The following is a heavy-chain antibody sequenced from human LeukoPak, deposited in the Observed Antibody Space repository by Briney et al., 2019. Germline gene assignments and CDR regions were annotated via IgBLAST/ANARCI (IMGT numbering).Heavy chain of an antibody. V-gene: IGHV1-8*01. CDR1: GYTFTSYN. CDR2: MNPNSGNT. CDR3: ARGALITMIVVVPSNYGMDV. D-gene: IGHD3-22*01. Sequence: ASVKVSCKASGYTFTSYNINWVRQATRQGLEWMGWMNPNSGNTGYAQKFQGRVTMTRNTSISTAYMELSSLRSEDTAVYYCARGALITMIVVVPSNYGMDVWGQGTTVTVSS. J-gene: IGHJ6*02.